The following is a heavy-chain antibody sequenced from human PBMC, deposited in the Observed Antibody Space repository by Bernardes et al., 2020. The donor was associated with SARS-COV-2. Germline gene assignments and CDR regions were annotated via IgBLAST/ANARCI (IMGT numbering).Heavy chain of an antibody. CDR1: GFTFSSYA. CDR2: ISDSGGTT. Sequence: GGSLRLSRAASGFTFSSYAMTWVRQAPGKGLEWVSAISDSGGTTYYADSVKGRFTISRDNSKNTLYLQMNSLRAEDTAVYYCAKNSGGSCYSGVDYWGQGTLVTVSS. V-gene: IGHV3-23*01. CDR3: AKNSGGSCYSGVDY. D-gene: IGHD2-15*01. J-gene: IGHJ4*02.